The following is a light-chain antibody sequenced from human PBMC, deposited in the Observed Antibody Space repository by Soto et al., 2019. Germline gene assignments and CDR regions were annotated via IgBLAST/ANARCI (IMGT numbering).Light chain of an antibody. Sequence: EIVLTQSPGILSLSPGERATLSCRASQSVINDFLAWYQQKPGQAPRLLIYGASTRATDVPDRFSGSGSGTEFTLTISSLQSEDFAVYYCQQYNNSPGTFGQGTKVDIK. J-gene: IGKJ1*01. CDR3: QQYNNSPGT. CDR2: GAS. CDR1: QSVINDF. V-gene: IGKV3D-15*01.